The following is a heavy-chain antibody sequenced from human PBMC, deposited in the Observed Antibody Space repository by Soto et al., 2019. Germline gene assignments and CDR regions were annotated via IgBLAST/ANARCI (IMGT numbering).Heavy chain of an antibody. D-gene: IGHD3-22*01. J-gene: IGHJ6*02. V-gene: IGHV1-69*13. CDR1: GGTFSSYA. CDR3: ASNYYEGAVYYGMDV. Sequence: SVKVSCKASGGTFSSYAISWVRQAPGQGLEWMGGIIPIFGTANYAQKFQGRVTITADESTSTAYMELSSLRSEDTAVYYRASNYYEGAVYYGMDVWGQGTTVTVSS. CDR2: IIPIFGTA.